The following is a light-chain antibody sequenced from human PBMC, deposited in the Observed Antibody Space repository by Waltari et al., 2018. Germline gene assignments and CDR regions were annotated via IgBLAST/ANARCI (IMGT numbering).Light chain of an antibody. CDR1: QSVFFSSNNKNY. J-gene: IGKJ4*01. CDR3: QQYYSTPFT. V-gene: IGKV4-1*01. CDR2: WAS. Sequence: DIVMTQSPASLAVSLGERATLNCKSSQSVFFSSNNKNYLAWYQHKPGQPPKLLIYWASTRESGVPDRFSGSGSGTDFTLTISSLQAEDVAVYYCQQYYSTPFTFGGGTKVEIK.